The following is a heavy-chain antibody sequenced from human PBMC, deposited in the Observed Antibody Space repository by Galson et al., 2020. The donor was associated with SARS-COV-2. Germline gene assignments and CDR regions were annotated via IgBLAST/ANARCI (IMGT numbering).Heavy chain of an antibody. J-gene: IGHJ6*02. CDR2: MNPNSGNT. Sequence: ASVKVSCKASGYTFTSYDINWVRQATGQGLEWMGWMNPNSGNTGYAQKFQGRVTMTRNTSISTAYMELSSLRSEDTAVYYCARGTPIPYYEGANYGMDVWGQGTTVTVSS. D-gene: IGHD3-22*01. CDR3: ARGTPIPYYEGANYGMDV. V-gene: IGHV1-8*01. CDR1: GYTFTSYD.